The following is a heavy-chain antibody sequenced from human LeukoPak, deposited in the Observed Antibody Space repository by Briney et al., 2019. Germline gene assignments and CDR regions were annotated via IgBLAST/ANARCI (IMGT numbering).Heavy chain of an antibody. D-gene: IGHD2-2*01. V-gene: IGHV3-21*01. CDR2: ISSSSSYI. CDR1: GFTFSSYS. Sequence: PGGSLRLSCAASGFTFSSYSMNWVRQAPGEGLEWVSSISSSSSYIYYTDSVKGRFTISRDNAKDSLYLQKNRLRAEDTAVYYCARELGGIVLVPAANDYWGQGTLVTVSS. CDR3: ARELGGIVLVPAANDY. J-gene: IGHJ4*02.